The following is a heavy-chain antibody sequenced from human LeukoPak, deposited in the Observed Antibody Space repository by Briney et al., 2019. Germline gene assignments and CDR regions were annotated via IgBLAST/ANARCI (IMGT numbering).Heavy chain of an antibody. CDR3: ARVLLWFGELDY. CDR1: GFTFSSYE. J-gene: IGHJ4*02. CDR2: ISSSGSTI. D-gene: IGHD3-10*01. V-gene: IGHV3-48*03. Sequence: GGSLRLSCAASGFTFSSYEMNWVRQAPGKGLEWVSYISSSGSTIYYADSVKSRFTISRDNAKNSLYLQMNSLRAEDTAVYYCARVLLWFGELDYWGQGTLVTVSS.